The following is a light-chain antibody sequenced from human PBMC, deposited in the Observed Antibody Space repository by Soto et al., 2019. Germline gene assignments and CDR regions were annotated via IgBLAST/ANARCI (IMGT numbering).Light chain of an antibody. Sequence: ETVLTQSPGTLSLSPGERVTLSCRASQSVCSRCLAWYQQKPGQSPRLLIYGASSRATGTPDRFSGSGSGTDFNPTISRLEPEDFAVYYCQHYGTTPWTFGQGTKVGIK. CDR2: GAS. V-gene: IGKV3-20*01. CDR1: QSVCSRC. CDR3: QHYGTTPWT. J-gene: IGKJ1*01.